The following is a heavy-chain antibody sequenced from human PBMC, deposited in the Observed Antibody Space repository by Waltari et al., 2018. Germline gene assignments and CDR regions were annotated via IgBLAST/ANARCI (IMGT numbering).Heavy chain of an antibody. V-gene: IGHV1-2*02. CDR2: IKTNSGGK. J-gene: IGHJ4*02. CDR3: VRGFPLISGITAQDF. Sequence: QVHLVQSGAEVKKPGASVKVSCKAPGYPSTDTKIPWVRQAPGQGLEWVGWIKTNSGGKNYPQNFHGMVTMPRDTAINTAYMELSRLRSDDTAVYYCVRGFPLISGITAQDFWGQGTLVTVSS. D-gene: IGHD1-7*01. CDR1: GYPSTDTK.